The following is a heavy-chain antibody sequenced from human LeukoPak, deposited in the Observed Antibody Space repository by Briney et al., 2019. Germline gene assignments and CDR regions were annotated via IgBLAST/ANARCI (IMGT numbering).Heavy chain of an antibody. CDR3: ARDRGDGYNSHDY. CDR1: GGSISSGSYY. CDR2: IYTSGST. J-gene: IGHJ4*02. D-gene: IGHD5-24*01. V-gene: IGHV4-61*02. Sequence: PSQTLSLTCTVSGGSISSGSYYWTWIRQPAGKGLEWIGRIYTSGSTNYNPSLKSRVTISVDTSKNQFSLKLSSVTAADTAVYYCARDRGDGYNSHDYWGQGTLVTVSP.